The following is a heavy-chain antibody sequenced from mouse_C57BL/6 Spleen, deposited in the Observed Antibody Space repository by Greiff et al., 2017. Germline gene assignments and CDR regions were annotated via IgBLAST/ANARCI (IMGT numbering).Heavy chain of an antibody. D-gene: IGHD1-1*01. J-gene: IGHJ4*01. Sequence: QVQLQQPGAELVMPGASVKLSCKASGYTFTSYWMPWVKQRPGQGLEWIGEIDPSDSYTNYNEKFKGKATLTADKSSSTAYMQFSSLTSEDSAIYYCASGSSGAMDYWGQGTSVTVSS. V-gene: IGHV1-69*01. CDR1: GYTFTSYW. CDR3: ASGSSGAMDY. CDR2: IDPSDSYT.